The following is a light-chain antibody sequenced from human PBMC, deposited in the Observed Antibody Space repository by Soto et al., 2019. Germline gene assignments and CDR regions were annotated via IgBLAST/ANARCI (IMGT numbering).Light chain of an antibody. CDR1: SSDVGGYDY. Sequence: QSVLTQPASVSGSPGQSITISCTGSSSDVGGYDYVSWYQHHPGKAPKLMIYDVSIRPSGVSSRFSGSKSGNTASLTISGLQAEDETDYYCSSYTSSSSVVFGGGTKVTVL. V-gene: IGLV2-14*01. CDR2: DVS. J-gene: IGLJ2*01. CDR3: SSYTSSSSVV.